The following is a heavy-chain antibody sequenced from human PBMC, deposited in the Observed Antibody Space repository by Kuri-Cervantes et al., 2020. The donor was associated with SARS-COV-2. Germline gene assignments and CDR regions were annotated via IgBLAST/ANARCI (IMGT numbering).Heavy chain of an antibody. CDR3: ATALAVTMNWFDP. CDR2: IIPIFGTA. J-gene: IGHJ5*02. V-gene: IGHV1-69*06. CDR1: GGTFSSYA. Sequence: SVKVSCKASGGTFSSYAISWVRQAPGQGLEWMGGIIPIFGTAIYAQKFQGRVTMTEDTSTDTAYMELSSLRSEDTAVYYCATALAVTMNWFDPWGQGTLVTVSS. D-gene: IGHD4-17*01.